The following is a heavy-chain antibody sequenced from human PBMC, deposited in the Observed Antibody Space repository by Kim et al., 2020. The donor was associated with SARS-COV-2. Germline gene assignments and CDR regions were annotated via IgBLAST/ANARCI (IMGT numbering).Heavy chain of an antibody. V-gene: IGHV3-7*01. CDR2: IKKEGNEK. D-gene: IGHD6-6*01. J-gene: IGHJ4*02. CDR1: GFTFSSYW. Sequence: GGSLRLSCAASGFTFSSYWMGWVRQAPGKGLEWVANIKKEGNEKYYVDSVKGRFMISRDNAENSLYLQMNSLRADDTAVYYCARVKYSSSYFDSWGQGTL. CDR3: ARVKYSSSYFDS.